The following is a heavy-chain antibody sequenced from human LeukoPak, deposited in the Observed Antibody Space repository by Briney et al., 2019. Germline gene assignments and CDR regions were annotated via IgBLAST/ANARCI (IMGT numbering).Heavy chain of an antibody. V-gene: IGHV3-30*18. Sequence: SGGSLRLSCAASGFSFSRYGMHWVRQAPGKGLEWVAVISYDGSNKYYADSVKGRFTISRDNSKNTLYLQMNSLRAEDTAVYYCAKGEWIQLWFGFDYWGQGTLVTVSS. J-gene: IGHJ4*02. D-gene: IGHD5-18*01. CDR3: AKGEWIQLWFGFDY. CDR1: GFSFSRYG. CDR2: ISYDGSNK.